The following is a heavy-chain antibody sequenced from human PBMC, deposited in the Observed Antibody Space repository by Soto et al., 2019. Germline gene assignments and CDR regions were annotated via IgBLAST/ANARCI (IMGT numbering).Heavy chain of an antibody. D-gene: IGHD6-13*01. CDR3: ARHVAAAGKRYFDL. CDR1: GYIFTSYW. CDR2: IDPSDSYT. J-gene: IGHJ2*01. V-gene: IGHV5-10-1*01. Sequence: GESLKISCNGSGYIFTSYWISWVRQMPGKGLEWMGRIDPSDSYTNYSPSFQGHVTISADKSISTAYLQWSSLKASDTAMYYCARHVAAAGKRYFDLWGRGTLVTVSS.